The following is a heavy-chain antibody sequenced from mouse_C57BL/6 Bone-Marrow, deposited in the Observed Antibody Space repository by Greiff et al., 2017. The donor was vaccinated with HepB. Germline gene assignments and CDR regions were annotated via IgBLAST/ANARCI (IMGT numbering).Heavy chain of an antibody. Sequence: QVQLQQSGAELVKPGASVKISCKASGYTFTDYYINWVKQRPGQGLEWIGKIGPGSGSTYYNEKFKGKATLTADKSSSQAYMQLSSLTSEDSAVYFCTYDYDPWFAYWGQGTLVTVSA. J-gene: IGHJ3*01. D-gene: IGHD2-4*01. V-gene: IGHV1-77*01. CDR2: IGPGSGST. CDR1: GYTFTDYY. CDR3: TYDYDPWFAY.